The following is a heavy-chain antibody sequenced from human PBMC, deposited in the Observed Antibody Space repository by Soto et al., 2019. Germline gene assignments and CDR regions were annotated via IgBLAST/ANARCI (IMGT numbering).Heavy chain of an antibody. CDR1: GGSISSSSYY. V-gene: IGHV4-39*01. D-gene: IGHD4-17*01. Sequence: PSETLSLTCTVSGGSISSSSYYWGWIRQPPGMGLEWIGSIYYSGSTYYNPSLKSRVTISVDTSKNQFSLKLGSVTAADTAVYYCARHDTYGGNSKPVLFAYWXQGTLVTVSS. CDR3: ARHDTYGGNSKPVLFAY. CDR2: IYYSGST. J-gene: IGHJ4*02.